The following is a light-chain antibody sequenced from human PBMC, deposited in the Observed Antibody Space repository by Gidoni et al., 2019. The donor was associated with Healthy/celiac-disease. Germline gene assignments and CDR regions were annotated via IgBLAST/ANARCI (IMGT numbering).Light chain of an antibody. CDR1: QSVLYSSNNKNY. CDR3: QQYYSTPIT. Sequence: DIVMTQSPDSLAVSLGERATINCKSSQSVLYSSNNKNYLAWYQHKPGQPPKLLIYWASTREAGVPDRFSGSGSGTDFTLTISSLQAEEVAVYYCQQYYSTPITFGPGTKVDIK. V-gene: IGKV4-1*01. J-gene: IGKJ3*01. CDR2: WAS.